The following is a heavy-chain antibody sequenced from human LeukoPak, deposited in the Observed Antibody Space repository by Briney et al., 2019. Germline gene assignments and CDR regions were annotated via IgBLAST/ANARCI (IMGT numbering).Heavy chain of an antibody. CDR3: VREDSGYDYSPFYY. J-gene: IGHJ4*02. V-gene: IGHV4-59*11. D-gene: IGHD5-12*01. CDR2: IYYTGST. CDR1: GGSIGNHF. Sequence: SETLSLTCSLSGGSIGNHFWSWIRQSPGKGLEWIGYIYYTGSTSYNPSLKSRVIMSVDTSQNQFSLKLRSVTAADTAVYYCVREDSGYDYSPFYYWGQGILVTVSS.